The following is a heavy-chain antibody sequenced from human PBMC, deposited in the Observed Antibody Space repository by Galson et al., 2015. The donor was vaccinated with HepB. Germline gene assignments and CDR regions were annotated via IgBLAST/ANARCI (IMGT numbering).Heavy chain of an antibody. Sequence: SLRLSCAASGFTFSSYGMHWVRQAPGKGLEWVAVIWYDGSNKYYADSVKGRFTISRDNSKNTLYLQMNSLRAEDTAVYYCARGADYSTLDYWGQGTLVTVSS. D-gene: IGHD4-11*01. J-gene: IGHJ4*02. CDR2: IWYDGSNK. CDR3: ARGADYSTLDY. V-gene: IGHV3-33*01. CDR1: GFTFSSYG.